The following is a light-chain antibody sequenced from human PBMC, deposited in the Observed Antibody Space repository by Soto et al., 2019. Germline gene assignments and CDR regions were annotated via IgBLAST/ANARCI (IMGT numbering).Light chain of an antibody. V-gene: IGKV3-15*01. Sequence: EIVMTQSPATLSVSPGERATLSCRASQSVSSNLAWYQQKPGQAPRLLIYGASTRATGIPARFSSSGSGTQFTLTISSLQSEDFAVYYCQQYGSSPYTFGQGTKLEIK. CDR1: QSVSSN. J-gene: IGKJ2*01. CDR2: GAS. CDR3: QQYGSSPYT.